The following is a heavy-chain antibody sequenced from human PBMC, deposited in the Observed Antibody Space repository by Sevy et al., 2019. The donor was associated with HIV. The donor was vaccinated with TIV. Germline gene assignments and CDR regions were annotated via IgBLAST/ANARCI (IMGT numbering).Heavy chain of an antibody. CDR1: GGTFSSYA. CDR2: IIPIFGTA. D-gene: IGHD2-15*01. Sequence: ASVKVSCKASGGTFSSYAISWVRQAPGQGLEWMGGIIPIFGTANYAQKFQGRDTITADESTSTAYMELSSLRSEDTAVYYCANDHLGYCSGGSCSKSRNYYYYGMDVWGQGTTVTVSS. J-gene: IGHJ6*02. CDR3: ANDHLGYCSGGSCSKSRNYYYYGMDV. V-gene: IGHV1-69*13.